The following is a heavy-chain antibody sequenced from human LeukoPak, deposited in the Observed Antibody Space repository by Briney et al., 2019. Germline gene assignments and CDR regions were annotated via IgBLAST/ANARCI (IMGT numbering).Heavy chain of an antibody. D-gene: IGHD3-22*01. CDR3: ARASGAYYDSSGYLSDAFDI. Sequence: SETLSLTCAVSGGSISSGGYSWSWIRQPPGKGLEWIGYIYHSGSTYYNPSLKSRVTISVDRSKNQFSLKLSSVTAADTAVYYCARASGAYYDSSGYLSDAFDIWGQGTMVTVSS. CDR1: GGSISSGGYS. CDR2: IYHSGST. J-gene: IGHJ3*02. V-gene: IGHV4-30-2*01.